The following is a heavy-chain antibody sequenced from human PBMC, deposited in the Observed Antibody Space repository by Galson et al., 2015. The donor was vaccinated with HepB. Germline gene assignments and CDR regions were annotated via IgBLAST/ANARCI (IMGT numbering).Heavy chain of an antibody. CDR2: ISGNNGDT. Sequence: SVKVSCKASGYTFTSYDVSWVRQAPGQGLEWMGWISGNNGDTNYAQKLRCRVTVTTDTSTSTAYMELRSLRSDDTAVYYCARGGGSSARGMDVWGQGTTVTVSS. D-gene: IGHD1-26*01. CDR3: ARGGGSSARGMDV. V-gene: IGHV1-18*04. J-gene: IGHJ6*02. CDR1: GYTFTSYD.